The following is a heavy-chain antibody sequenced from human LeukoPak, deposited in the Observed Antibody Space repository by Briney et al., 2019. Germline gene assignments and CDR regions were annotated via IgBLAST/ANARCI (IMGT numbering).Heavy chain of an antibody. CDR3: ARGRYYDSSGYYSYYYYGMDV. Sequence: SETLSLTCAVYGGSFGGYYWSWIRQPPGKGLEWIGEINHSGSTNYNPSLKSRVTISVDTSKNQFSLKLSSVTAADTAVYYCARGRYYDSSGYYSYYYYGMDVWGQGTTVTVSS. D-gene: IGHD3-22*01. CDR2: INHSGST. V-gene: IGHV4-34*01. CDR1: GGSFGGYY. J-gene: IGHJ6*02.